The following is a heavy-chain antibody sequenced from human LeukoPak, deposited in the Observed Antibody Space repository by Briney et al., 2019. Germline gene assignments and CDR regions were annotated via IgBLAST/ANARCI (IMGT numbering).Heavy chain of an antibody. V-gene: IGHV3-7*01. J-gene: IGHJ4*02. CDR3: ARGPVYDFWSGYYTWRGFYFDY. CDR2: IKQDGSEK. Sequence: GGSLRLSCAASGFTFSSYWMSWVRQAPGKGLEWVANIKQDGSEKYYVDSVKGRFTISRDNAKNSLYPQMNSLRAEDTAVYYCARGPVYDFWSGYYTWRGFYFDYWGQGTLVTVSS. CDR1: GFTFSSYW. D-gene: IGHD3-3*01.